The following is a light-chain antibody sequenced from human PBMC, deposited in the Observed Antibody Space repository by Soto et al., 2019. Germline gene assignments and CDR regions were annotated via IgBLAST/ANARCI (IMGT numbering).Light chain of an antibody. CDR3: QQYYSTPLT. V-gene: IGKV4-1*01. CDR2: WAS. CDR1: QSVLYSSNNKNY. Sequence: DIVMTQSPDSLAVSLGERATINCKSSQSVLYSSNNKNYLAWYQQKPGQPPKLLISWASTRESGVPGRFSGSGSGTDFTLTISSLQAEDVAVYYCQQYYSTPLTFGQGTKVEIK. J-gene: IGKJ1*01.